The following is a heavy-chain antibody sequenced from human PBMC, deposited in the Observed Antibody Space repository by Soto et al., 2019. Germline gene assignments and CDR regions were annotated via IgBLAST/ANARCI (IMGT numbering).Heavy chain of an antibody. V-gene: IGHV1-2*02. D-gene: IGHD1-26*01. Sequence: ASVKVSCKSSGYTFIYYYLHWVRQAPGQGLEGMEWINPHSGDTYYAEKFQGRVTMTTDTSITTVFMDLSRLTSDDTALYFCARQGKSYLSPSASYAMDVWGQGTSVTVSS. CDR2: INPHSGDT. J-gene: IGHJ6*02. CDR3: ARQGKSYLSPSASYAMDV. CDR1: GYTFIYYY.